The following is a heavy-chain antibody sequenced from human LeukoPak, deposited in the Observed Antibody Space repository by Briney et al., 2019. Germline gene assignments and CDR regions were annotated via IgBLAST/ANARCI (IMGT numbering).Heavy chain of an antibody. J-gene: IGHJ5*02. CDR1: GGSISSYY. D-gene: IGHD7-27*01. Sequence: SETRSLTCTVSGGSISSYYWSWIRQPPGKGLEWIGDIYYRGSTTYNPSLKSRLSISLDTSRNQFSLNLSSVTAADTAVYYCAKLEVGRFDPWGQGILVTVSS. CDR2: IYYRGST. V-gene: IGHV4-59*01. CDR3: AKLEVGRFDP.